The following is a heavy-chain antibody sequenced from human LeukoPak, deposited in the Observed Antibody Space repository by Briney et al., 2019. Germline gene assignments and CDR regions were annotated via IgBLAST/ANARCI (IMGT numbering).Heavy chain of an antibody. CDR1: GFTFDDYA. J-gene: IGHJ4*02. D-gene: IGHD4-23*01. V-gene: IGHV3-9*01. CDR3: AKDIGYGGNSVSFDY. CDR2: ISWNSGSI. Sequence: PGGSLRLSCAASGFTFDDYAMHWVRQAPGKGLEWVSGISWNSGSIGYADSVKGRFTISRDNAKNSLYLQMNSLRADDTALYYCAKDIGYGGNSVSFDYWGQGTLVTVSS.